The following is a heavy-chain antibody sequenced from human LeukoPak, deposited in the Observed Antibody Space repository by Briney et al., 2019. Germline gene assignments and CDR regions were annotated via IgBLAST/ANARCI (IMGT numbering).Heavy chain of an antibody. CDR1: GGSFSGYY. Sequence: SETLSLTCAVYGGSFSGYYWSWIRQPPGKGLEWIGEINHSGSTNCNPSLKSRVTISVDTSKNQFSPKLSSVTAADTAVYYCARGRLYYYDSSGYYDRRVCVFDYWGQGTLVTVSS. J-gene: IGHJ4*02. CDR2: INHSGST. D-gene: IGHD3-22*01. V-gene: IGHV4-34*01. CDR3: ARGRLYYYDSSGYYDRRVCVFDY.